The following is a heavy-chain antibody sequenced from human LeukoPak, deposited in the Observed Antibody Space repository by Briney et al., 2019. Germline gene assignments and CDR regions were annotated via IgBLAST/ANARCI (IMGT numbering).Heavy chain of an antibody. J-gene: IGHJ4*02. CDR3: AKSDCGSDGCKLYNY. Sequence: GGSLGLSCAASGFTFRNFAMAWVRQAPGKGLEWVSSITDTGDATGYTESVKGRFTISRDNSKGTVWLQMNSLRAEDTAIYYCAKSDCGSDGCKLYNYWAQGTQVTVSS. CDR1: GFTFRNFA. CDR2: ITDTGDAT. D-gene: IGHD2-21*01. V-gene: IGHV3-23*01.